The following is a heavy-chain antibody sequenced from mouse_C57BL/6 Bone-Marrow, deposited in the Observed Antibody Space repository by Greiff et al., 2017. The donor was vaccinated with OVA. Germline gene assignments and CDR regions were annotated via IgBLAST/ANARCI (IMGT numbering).Heavy chain of an antibody. Sequence: VKLQQPGAELVRPGSSVKLSCKASGYTFTSYWMHWVKQRPIQGLEWIGNIDPSDSETHYNQKFKDKATLTVDKSSSTAYMQLSSLTSEDSAVYYCARLGGYYVGYWGQGTTLTVSS. CDR3: ARLGGYYVGY. CDR1: GYTFTSYW. CDR2: IDPSDSET. J-gene: IGHJ2*01. D-gene: IGHD2-3*01. V-gene: IGHV1-52*01.